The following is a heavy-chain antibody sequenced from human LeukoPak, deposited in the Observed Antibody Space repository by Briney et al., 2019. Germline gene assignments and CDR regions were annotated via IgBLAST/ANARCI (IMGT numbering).Heavy chain of an antibody. V-gene: IGHV4-61*02. CDR3: ARDGAYSSSWYANRRGECNWFDP. J-gene: IGHJ5*02. D-gene: IGHD6-13*01. Sequence: SETLSLTCTVSGGSISSGSYYWSWIRQPAGKGLEWIGRIYTSGSTNYNPSLKSRVTISVDTSKNQFSLKLSSVTAADTAVYYCARDGAYSSSWYANRRGECNWFDPWGQGTLVTVSS. CDR1: GGSISSGSYY. CDR2: IYTSGST.